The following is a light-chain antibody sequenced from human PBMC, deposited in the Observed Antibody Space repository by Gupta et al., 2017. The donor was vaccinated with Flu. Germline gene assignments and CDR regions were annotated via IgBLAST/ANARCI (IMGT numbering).Light chain of an antibody. CDR3: SSYTGSSTLHV. V-gene: IGLV2-14*01. Sequence: QPALTQPASVSGSPGQSITISCTGTSRYVGSFNYVSWYQQHPGKAPKLIIYEVNHRPEGVSNRFSGSKPSNTASLTISGLQAEDEAGYYCSSYTGSSTLHVFGTGTKVTVL. CDR2: EVN. CDR1: SRYVGSFNY. J-gene: IGLJ1*01.